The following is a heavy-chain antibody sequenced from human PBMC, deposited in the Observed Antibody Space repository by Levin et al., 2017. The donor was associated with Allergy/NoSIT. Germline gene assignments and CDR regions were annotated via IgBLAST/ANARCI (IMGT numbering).Heavy chain of an antibody. V-gene: IGHV3-49*04. CDR2: IRNKAHGGTT. J-gene: IGHJ4*02. Sequence: GESLKISCTGSGFTFGDYAMSWVRQAPGKGLEWVGFIRNKAHGGTTEYAASVKGRLTISRDDSKSIAYLPMNSLKTEDTAVYFCARGGPPNYDYNWGSYRDGYVDYWGQGTLVTVSS. CDR1: GFTFGDYA. CDR3: ARGGPPNYDYNWGSYRDGYVDY. D-gene: IGHD3-16*02.